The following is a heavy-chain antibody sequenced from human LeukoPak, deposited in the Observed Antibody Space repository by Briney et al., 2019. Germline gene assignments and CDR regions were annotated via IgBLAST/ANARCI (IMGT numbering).Heavy chain of an antibody. D-gene: IGHD5-12*01. Sequence: GASLKISCKGSGYRFTNYWIGWVRPMPGKGLEWMGIIYPGDSDTRYSPSFQGQVTISADKSISTAYLQWSSLKASDTAMYYCARGRVDIVATRYNWFDPWGQGTLVIVSS. CDR2: IYPGDSDT. J-gene: IGHJ5*02. CDR1: GYRFTNYW. CDR3: ARGRVDIVATRYNWFDP. V-gene: IGHV5-51*01.